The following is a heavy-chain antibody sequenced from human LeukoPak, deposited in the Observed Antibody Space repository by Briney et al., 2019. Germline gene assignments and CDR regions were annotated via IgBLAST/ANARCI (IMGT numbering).Heavy chain of an antibody. Sequence: GGSLRLSCAASGFTVSSYYMSWVRQAPGKGLEWVSVIYTGGTTYYADSVKGRFTISRDNSKNTLYLQMNSLRAEDTAVYYCAKEKTTVYLGDYWGQGTLVTVSS. V-gene: IGHV3-53*01. CDR3: AKEKTTVYLGDY. J-gene: IGHJ4*02. CDR2: IYTGGTT. CDR1: GFTVSSYY. D-gene: IGHD4-11*01.